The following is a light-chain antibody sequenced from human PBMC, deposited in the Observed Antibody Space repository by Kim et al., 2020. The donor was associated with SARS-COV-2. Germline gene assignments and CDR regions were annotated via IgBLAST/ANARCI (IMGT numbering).Light chain of an antibody. CDR3: QTWGTGIRV. Sequence: QLVLTQSPSASASLGASVKLTCTLSSGHSSYAIAWHQQQPEKGPRYLMKLNSDGSHSKGDGIPDRFSGSSSGAERYLTISSLQSEDEADYYCQTWGTGIRVFGGGTKRTFL. CDR2: LNSDGSH. CDR1: SGHSSYA. J-gene: IGLJ3*02. V-gene: IGLV4-69*01.